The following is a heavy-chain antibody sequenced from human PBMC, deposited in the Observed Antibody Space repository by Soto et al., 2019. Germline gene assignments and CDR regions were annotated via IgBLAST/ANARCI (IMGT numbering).Heavy chain of an antibody. CDR3: PRLGGWEPYYFHY. D-gene: IGHD1-26*01. Sequence: SETLSVTCTASGASISSSSYYWGWIRQPPGKGLEWIESIYYSGSTYYNPSLQSRVTISVDTSKNQFSLQLSSVTAADTAVYSCPRLGGWEPYYFHYWGQAPLLTVSS. V-gene: IGHV4-39*01. CDR2: IYYSGST. CDR1: GASISSSSYY. J-gene: IGHJ4*02.